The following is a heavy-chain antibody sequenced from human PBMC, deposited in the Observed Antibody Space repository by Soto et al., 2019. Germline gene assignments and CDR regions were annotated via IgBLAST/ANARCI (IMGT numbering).Heavy chain of an antibody. J-gene: IGHJ6*03. CDR3: ARAFADIVVVPAVHMDV. CDR1: GYTFTSYG. Sequence: ASVKVSCKASGYTFTSYGISWVRQAPGQGLEWMGWISAYNGNTNYAQKLQGRVTMTTDTSTSTAYMELRSLRSDDTAVYYCARAFADIVVVPAVHMDVWGKGTTVTVSS. V-gene: IGHV1-18*01. CDR2: ISAYNGNT. D-gene: IGHD2-2*01.